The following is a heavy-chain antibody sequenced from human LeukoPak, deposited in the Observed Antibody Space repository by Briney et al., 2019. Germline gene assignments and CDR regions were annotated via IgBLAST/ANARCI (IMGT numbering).Heavy chain of an antibody. Sequence: KASETLSLTCAVYGGSFSGYYWSWIRQPPGKGLEWIGEINHSGSTNYNPSLKSRVTISVDTSKNQFSLKLSSVTAADTAVYYCARVRPRSIAVAARNAFDIWGQGTMVTVSS. V-gene: IGHV4-34*01. D-gene: IGHD6-19*01. CDR1: GGSFSGYY. J-gene: IGHJ3*02. CDR2: INHSGST. CDR3: ARVRPRSIAVAARNAFDI.